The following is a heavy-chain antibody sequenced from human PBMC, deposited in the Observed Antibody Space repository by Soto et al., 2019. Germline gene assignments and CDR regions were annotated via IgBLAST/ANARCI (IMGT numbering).Heavy chain of an antibody. D-gene: IGHD1-20*01. Sequence: GGSLRLSCAASGFTFSTYAMTWVRQAPGRGLEWVSTILHDETPFYTDSVKGRFTISRDNVRGTLYLQMNGLRVEDAALYFCASGITGVHGGGYYGMDVWGQGTTVTVSS. CDR3: ASGITGVHGGGYYGMDV. CDR2: ILHDETP. V-gene: IGHV3-23*01. J-gene: IGHJ6*02. CDR1: GFTFSTYA.